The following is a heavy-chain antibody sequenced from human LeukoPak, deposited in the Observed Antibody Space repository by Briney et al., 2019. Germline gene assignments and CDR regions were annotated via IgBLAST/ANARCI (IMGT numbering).Heavy chain of an antibody. Sequence: QPGGSLRLSCTASGFTFGDYAMSWVRQAPGKGLEWVGFIRSKAYGGTTEYAASVKGRFTISRDDSKSIAYLQMNSLKTEDTAVYYCTRRRWTRPGDYWGQGTLVTVSS. D-gene: IGHD5-24*01. CDR2: IRSKAYGGTT. V-gene: IGHV3-49*04. CDR1: GFTFGDYA. CDR3: TRRRWTRPGDY. J-gene: IGHJ4*02.